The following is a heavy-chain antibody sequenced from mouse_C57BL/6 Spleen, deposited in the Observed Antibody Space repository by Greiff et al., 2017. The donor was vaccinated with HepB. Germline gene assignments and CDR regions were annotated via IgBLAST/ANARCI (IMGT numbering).Heavy chain of an antibody. CDR2: ISSGSSTI. D-gene: IGHD2-1*01. V-gene: IGHV5-17*01. CDR1: GFTFSDYG. Sequence: VQLQQSGGGLVKPGGSLKLSCAASGFTFSDYGMHWVRQAPEKGLEWVAYISSGSSTIYYADTVKGRFTISRDNAKNTLFLQMTSLRSEDTAMYYCARNGNYGGNAIDYWGQGTSVTVSS. J-gene: IGHJ4*01. CDR3: ARNGNYGGNAIDY.